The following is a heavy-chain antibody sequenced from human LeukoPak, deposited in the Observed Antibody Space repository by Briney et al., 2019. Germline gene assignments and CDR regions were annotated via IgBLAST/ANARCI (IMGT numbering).Heavy chain of an antibody. CDR2: IHNSGYT. Sequence: PSETLSLTCTVSGGSISSSSPYWGWIRQPPGKGLEWIGSIHNSGYTYYNPSLKSRVTISIDTSKNQFSLRLSSMTAADTAVYYCARMASDYDSRGNFDYWGQGTLVTVSS. CDR3: ARMASDYDSRGNFDY. J-gene: IGHJ4*02. V-gene: IGHV4-39*07. CDR1: GGSISSSSPY. D-gene: IGHD5-12*01.